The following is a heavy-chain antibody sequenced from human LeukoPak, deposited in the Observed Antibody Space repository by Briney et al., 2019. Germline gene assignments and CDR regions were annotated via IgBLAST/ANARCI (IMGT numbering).Heavy chain of an antibody. CDR2: INSDGSST. CDR1: GFTFSSYW. D-gene: IGHD3-10*01. Sequence: GGSLRLSCAASGFTFSSYWMHWVRQAPGKGLVWVSRINSDGSSTSYADSVKGRFTISRDNAKNTLYLQMNSLRAEDTAVYYCARDRRMVRGVIFPRPLDYWGQGTLVTVSA. CDR3: ARDRRMVRGVIFPRPLDY. J-gene: IGHJ4*02. V-gene: IGHV3-74*01.